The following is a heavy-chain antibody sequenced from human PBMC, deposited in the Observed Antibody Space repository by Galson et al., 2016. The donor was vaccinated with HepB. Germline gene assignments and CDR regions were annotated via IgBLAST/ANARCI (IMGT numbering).Heavy chain of an antibody. V-gene: IGHV3-23*01. CDR3: ARGNYGDPFDY. Sequence: SLRLSCAASGFTFTSYAMSWVRQAPGKGLEWLSSVSGSGGSTYYADSVKGRFTISRDNSKNTLYLQMNSLRAEDTAVYYCARGNYGDPFDYWGQGTLVTVSS. J-gene: IGHJ4*02. CDR1: GFTFTSYA. D-gene: IGHD4-17*01. CDR2: VSGSGGST.